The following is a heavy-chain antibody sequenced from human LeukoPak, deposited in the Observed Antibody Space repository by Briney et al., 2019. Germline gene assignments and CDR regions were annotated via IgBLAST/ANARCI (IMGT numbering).Heavy chain of an antibody. D-gene: IGHD6-13*01. Sequence: SETLSLTCAVSGYSIRSDYYWGWIRQPPGKGLEWIGSIYQSGSTHYNPSLKSRVTISIDTSKNQFSLKLSSMTAADTAVYYCARHWNRIAAAVCWFDPWGQGTLVTVSS. CDR1: GYSIRSDYY. V-gene: IGHV4-38-2*01. J-gene: IGHJ5*02. CDR3: ARHWNRIAAAVCWFDP. CDR2: IYQSGST.